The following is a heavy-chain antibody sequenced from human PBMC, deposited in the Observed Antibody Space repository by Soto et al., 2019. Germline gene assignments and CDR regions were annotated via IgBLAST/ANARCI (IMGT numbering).Heavy chain of an antibody. CDR2: ISSSSSYI. V-gene: IGHV3-21*01. CDR1: GFTFSSYS. J-gene: IGHJ3*02. D-gene: IGHD5-12*01. CDR3: ARELRKSGYEQTFDI. Sequence: EVQLVESGGGLVKPGGSLRLSCAASGFTFSSYSMNWVRQAPGKGLEWVSFISSSSSYIYYADSVKGRFTISRDNTNNSLYMQMISLRAEDTAVYYCARELRKSGYEQTFDIWGQGTMVTVSS.